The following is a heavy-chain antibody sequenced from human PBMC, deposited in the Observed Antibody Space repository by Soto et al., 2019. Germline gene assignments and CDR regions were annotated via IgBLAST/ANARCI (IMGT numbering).Heavy chain of an antibody. CDR3: ARKGDWFDP. J-gene: IGHJ5*02. D-gene: IGHD1-26*01. Sequence: SETLSLTCTVSGGSISSYYWSWIRQPPGKGLEWIGYIYYSGSTNYNPSLKSRVTISVDTSKNQFSLKLSSVTAADTAVYYCARKGDWFDPWGQGTLVTVSS. V-gene: IGHV4-59*01. CDR1: GGSISSYY. CDR2: IYYSGST.